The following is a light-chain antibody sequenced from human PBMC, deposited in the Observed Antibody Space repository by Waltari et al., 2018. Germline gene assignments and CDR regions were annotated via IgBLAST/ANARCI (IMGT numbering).Light chain of an antibody. CDR1: SSHIGSNT. CDR2: NNN. Sequence: QSALTQQPSASGTPGQRVPIPCSGTSSHIGSNTVNWYQQLPGTAPKLLIYNNNQGPSGVPDRFSGSKSGTSASLAINGLQSEDEADYYCAAWDGSLDGPVFGGGTKVTVL. J-gene: IGLJ3*02. CDR3: AAWDGSLDGPV. V-gene: IGLV1-44*01.